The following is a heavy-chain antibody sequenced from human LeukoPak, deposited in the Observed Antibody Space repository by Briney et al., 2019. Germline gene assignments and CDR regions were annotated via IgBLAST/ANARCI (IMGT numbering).Heavy chain of an antibody. V-gene: IGHV3-53*01. J-gene: IGHJ4*02. CDR3: AILPGY. CDR2: IFVDGRT. CDR1: GFTVSTNY. Sequence: GSLRLSCAASGFTVSTNYMSWVRQAPGKGLEWVSVIFVDGRTYYIDSVKGRFNISRDNSKNTLYLEMSDLRAEDMAVYYCAILPGYWGQGTLVTVSS.